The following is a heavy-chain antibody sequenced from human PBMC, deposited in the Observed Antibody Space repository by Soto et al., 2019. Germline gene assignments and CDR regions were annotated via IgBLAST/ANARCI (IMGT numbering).Heavy chain of an antibody. CDR2: ISGSGGST. CDR3: AEATRDFGDSRVDY. Sequence: GGSLRLSCAASGFTFSSYAMSWVRQAPGKGLEWVSTISGSGGSTYYADSVKGRFTISRDNSKSTLYLQMKSLRAEDTAVYYCAEATRDFGDSRVDYWGQGTLVTVSS. V-gene: IGHV3-23*01. J-gene: IGHJ4*02. CDR1: GFTFSSYA. D-gene: IGHD4-17*01.